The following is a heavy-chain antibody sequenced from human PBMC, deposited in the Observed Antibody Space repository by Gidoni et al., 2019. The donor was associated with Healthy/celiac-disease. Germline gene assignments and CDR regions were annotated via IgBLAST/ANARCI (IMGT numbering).Heavy chain of an antibody. V-gene: IGHV3-48*04. J-gene: IGHJ6*02. Sequence: EVQLVESGGGLVQPGGSLRLSCAASGFTFSSYSMNWVRQAPGKGLEWVSYISSSSSTIYYADSVKGRFTISRDNAKNSLYLQMNSLRAEDTAVYYCAREGRGVIAWDYYGMDVWGQGTTVTVSS. D-gene: IGHD3-10*01. CDR3: AREGRGVIAWDYYGMDV. CDR1: GFTFSSYS. CDR2: ISSSSSTI.